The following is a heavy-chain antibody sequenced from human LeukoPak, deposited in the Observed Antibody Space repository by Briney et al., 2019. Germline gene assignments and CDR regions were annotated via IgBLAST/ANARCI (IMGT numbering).Heavy chain of an antibody. CDR3: AAVMITFGGVIVHPRAFDY. V-gene: IGHV1-24*01. CDR2: FDPEDGET. J-gene: IGHJ4*02. CDR1: GYTLTELS. D-gene: IGHD3-16*02. Sequence: AASVKVSCKVSGYTLTELSVHWVRQAPRKGLEWMGGFDPEDGETIYAQKFQGRVTMTEDTSTDTAYMELSSLRSEDTAVYYCAAVMITFGGVIVHPRAFDYWGQGTLVTVSS.